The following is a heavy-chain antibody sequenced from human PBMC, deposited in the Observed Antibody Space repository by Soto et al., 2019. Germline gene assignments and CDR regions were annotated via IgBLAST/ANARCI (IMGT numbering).Heavy chain of an antibody. CDR1: GYTFTSYD. V-gene: IGHV1-8*01. D-gene: IGHD2-2*01. Sequence: QVQLVQSGTEVKKPGASVKVSCKASGYTFTSYDINWVRQATGQGLEWMGWMNPNSGNTGYAQKFQGRVTMTRNTSITTAYMELISLRSKDTAVYYCARAISTGYCSTTSCSWTDYWGQGALVSVSS. J-gene: IGHJ4*02. CDR3: ARAISTGYCSTTSCSWTDY. CDR2: MNPNSGNT.